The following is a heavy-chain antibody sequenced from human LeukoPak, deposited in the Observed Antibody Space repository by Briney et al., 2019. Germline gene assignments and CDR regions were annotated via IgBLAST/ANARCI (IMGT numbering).Heavy chain of an antibody. Sequence: GGSLRLSCAASGFTVSSNYMSWVRQAPGKGLEWVSVIYSGGSTYYADSVKGRFTISRDNSKNTLYLQMNSLRAEDTAVYYCARQDYGDYVGGGFDYWGQGTLVTVSS. J-gene: IGHJ4*02. CDR1: GFTVSSNY. CDR3: ARQDYGDYVGGGFDY. D-gene: IGHD4-17*01. V-gene: IGHV3-53*01. CDR2: IYSGGST.